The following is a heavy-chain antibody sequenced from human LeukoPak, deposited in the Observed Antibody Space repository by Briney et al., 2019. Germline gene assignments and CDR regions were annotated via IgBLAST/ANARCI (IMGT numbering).Heavy chain of an antibody. V-gene: IGHV3-49*04. D-gene: IGHD5-18*01. CDR2: IRSKAYGGTT. CDR3: TRVTGIQLWPLSGVDY. J-gene: IGHJ4*02. CDR1: GFTFGGYA. Sequence: GGSLRLSCTASGFTFGGYAMSWVRQAPGKGLEWVGFIRSKAYGGTTEYAASVKGRFTISRDDSKSIAYLQMNSLKTEDTAVYYCTRVTGIQLWPLSGVDYWGQGTLVTVSS.